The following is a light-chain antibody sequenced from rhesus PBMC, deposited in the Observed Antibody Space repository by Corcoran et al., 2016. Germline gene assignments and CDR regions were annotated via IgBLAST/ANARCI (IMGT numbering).Light chain of an antibody. J-gene: IGLJ1*01. CDR1: SSDIGGFND. Sequence: QSALTQPPSVSKSLGQLVTISCTGNSSDIGGFNDVSWYQQHSGTAPRLLIYGVTKRPSGVSDRFSGSKSGNTASLTISGLQADDEAHYYCCLCSGGSTYIFGTRTRITVL. CDR3: CLCSGGSTYI. CDR2: GVT. V-gene: IGLV2S9*01.